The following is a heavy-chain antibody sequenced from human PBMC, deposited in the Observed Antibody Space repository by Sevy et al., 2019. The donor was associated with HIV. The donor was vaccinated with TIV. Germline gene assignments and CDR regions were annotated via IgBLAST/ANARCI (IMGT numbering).Heavy chain of an antibody. Sequence: ASVKVSCKASGYTFTGYYMHWVRQAPGQGLEWMGWINPNSGGTNYAQKFQGRVTMTRDTSISTAYMELSRLRSDDTAVYYCAKGRVVPAAIPNQLPVIWVGYRTYYGMDVWGQGTTVTVSS. V-gene: IGHV1-2*02. CDR3: AKGRVVPAAIPNQLPVIWVGYRTYYGMDV. J-gene: IGHJ6*02. CDR2: INPNSGGT. CDR1: GYTFTGYY. D-gene: IGHD2-2*01.